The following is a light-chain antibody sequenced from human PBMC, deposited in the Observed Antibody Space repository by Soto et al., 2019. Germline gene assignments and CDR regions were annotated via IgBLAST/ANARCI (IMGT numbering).Light chain of an antibody. J-gene: IGLJ2*01. CDR3: QSYDSSLSGVV. CDR1: SSNIGAGYD. CDR2: GNS. V-gene: IGLV1-40*01. Sequence: QLVLTQPPSVSGAPGQGVTISCTGNSSNIGAGYDVHWYQQLPGTAPKLLIYGNSNRPSGVPDRFSGSKSGTSASLAITGLQAEDEADYYCQSYDSSLSGVVFGGGTKLTVL.